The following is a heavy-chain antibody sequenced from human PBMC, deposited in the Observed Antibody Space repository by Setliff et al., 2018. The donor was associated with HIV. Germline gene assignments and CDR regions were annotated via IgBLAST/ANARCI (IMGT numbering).Heavy chain of an antibody. J-gene: IGHJ4*02. CDR1: GGTFSSYV. D-gene: IGHD2-8*01. CDR2: IIPICGTA. Sequence: SVKVSCKASGGTFSSYVISWVRQAPGQGLEWMGGIIPICGTANNAQKFQGRVTITADESTSTAYMELSSLRSDDTAVYYCARKYCTNGVCYKTGEFDYWGQGTLVTVSS. V-gene: IGHV1-69*13. CDR3: ARKYCTNGVCYKTGEFDY.